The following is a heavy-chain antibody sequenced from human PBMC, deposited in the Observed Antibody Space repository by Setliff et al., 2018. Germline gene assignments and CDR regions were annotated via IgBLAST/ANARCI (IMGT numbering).Heavy chain of an antibody. D-gene: IGHD1-20*01. CDR3: ARYNWNTNWFDP. J-gene: IGHJ5*02. Sequence: ASVKVSCKASGYTFSSYSMHWVRQAPGQRLEWMGWINAANENTQYSKKFQGRLTITRDTSANTAYMELSSLRSEDTVLYYCARYNWNTNWFDPWGQGTLVTVSS. CDR2: INAANENT. CDR1: GYTFSSYS. V-gene: IGHV1-3*01.